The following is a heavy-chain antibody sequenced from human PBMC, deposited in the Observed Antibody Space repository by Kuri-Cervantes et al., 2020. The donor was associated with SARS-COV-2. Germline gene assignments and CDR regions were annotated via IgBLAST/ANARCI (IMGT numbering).Heavy chain of an antibody. CDR2: IYYSGST. Sequence: ESLKISCTVSGGSISSSSYYWGWIRQPPGKGLEWIGSIYYSGSTYYNPSLKSRVTISVDTSKNQFSLELRSLTAADTAFYYCARGGLLVGSPHYYYYAMDVWGQGTTVTVSS. CDR3: ARGGLLVGSPHYYYYAMDV. J-gene: IGHJ6*02. D-gene: IGHD1-26*01. CDR1: GGSISSSSYY. V-gene: IGHV4-39*07.